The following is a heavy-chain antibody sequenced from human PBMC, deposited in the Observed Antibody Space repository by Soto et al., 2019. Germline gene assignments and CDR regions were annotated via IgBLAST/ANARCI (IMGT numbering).Heavy chain of an antibody. CDR3: ARALAGSAGNYYYYYGMDV. J-gene: IGHJ6*02. CDR2: IKQDGSEK. CDR1: GFTFSSYW. D-gene: IGHD7-27*01. Sequence: GSLRLSCAASGFTFSSYWMGWVRQAPGKGLEWVANIKQDGSEKYYVDSVKGRFTISRDNAKNSLYLQMNSLRAEDTAVYYCARALAGSAGNYYYYYGMDVWGQGTTVTVSS. V-gene: IGHV3-7*03.